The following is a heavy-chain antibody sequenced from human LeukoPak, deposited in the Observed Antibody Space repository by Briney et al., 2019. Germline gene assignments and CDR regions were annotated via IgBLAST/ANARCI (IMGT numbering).Heavy chain of an antibody. V-gene: IGHV1-69*05. J-gene: IGHJ3*02. CDR3: ARAQGTFYASDI. CDR1: GDTFSSHA. Sequence: SVKVSCKASGDTFSSHAFSWVRQAPGQGLEWMGGIIPFFGTTNYAQKFQGRITISTDESTSTAYIELSSLRSEDTAVYYCARAQGTFYASDIWGQGTLVTVSS. CDR2: IIPFFGTT.